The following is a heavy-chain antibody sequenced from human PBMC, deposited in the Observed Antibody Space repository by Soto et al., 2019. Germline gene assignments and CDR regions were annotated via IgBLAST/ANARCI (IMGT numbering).Heavy chain of an antibody. CDR1: GFTFSSYE. J-gene: IGHJ5*02. CDR2: ISSSGSTI. CDR3: ARDALYHSYCGGDCYSNWFDP. Sequence: LRLSCAASGFTFSSYEMNWVRQAPGKGLEWVSYISSSGSTIYYADSVKGRFTISRDNAKNSLYLQMNSLRAEDTAVYYCARDALYHSYCGGDCYSNWFDPWGQGTLVTVSS. D-gene: IGHD2-21*02. V-gene: IGHV3-48*03.